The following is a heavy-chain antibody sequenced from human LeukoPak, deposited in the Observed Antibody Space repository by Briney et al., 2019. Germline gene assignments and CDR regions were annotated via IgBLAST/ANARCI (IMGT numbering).Heavy chain of an antibody. V-gene: IGHV3-33*01. CDR3: ARERIVVVVAATPPAYYYYGMDF. D-gene: IGHD2-15*01. Sequence: GRSLRLFCAASGFTFSSYGMHWVRQAPGKGLEWVAVIWYDGSNKYYADSVKGRFTISRDNSKNTLYLQMNSLRAEDTAVYYCARERIVVVVAATPPAYYYYGMDFWGKGTTVTVSS. J-gene: IGHJ6*04. CDR2: IWYDGSNK. CDR1: GFTFSSYG.